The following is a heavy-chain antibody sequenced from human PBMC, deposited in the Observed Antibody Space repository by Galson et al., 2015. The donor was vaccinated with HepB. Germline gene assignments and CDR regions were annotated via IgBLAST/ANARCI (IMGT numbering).Heavy chain of an antibody. CDR2: IRYDGSNK. CDR3: AKRIAAAGTPGDYYYYGMDV. CDR1: GFTFSSYG. D-gene: IGHD6-13*01. J-gene: IGHJ6*02. Sequence: SLRLSCAASGFTFSSYGMHWVRQAPGKGLEWVAFIRYDGSNKYYADSVKGRFTISRDNSKNTLYLQMNSLSAEDTAVYYCAKRIAAAGTPGDYYYYGMDVWGQGTTVTVSS. V-gene: IGHV3-30*02.